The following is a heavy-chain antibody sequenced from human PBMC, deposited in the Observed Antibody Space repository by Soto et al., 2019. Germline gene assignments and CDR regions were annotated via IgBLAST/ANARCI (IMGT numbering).Heavy chain of an antibody. V-gene: IGHV3-64*01. CDR2: ISSNGIGT. CDR1: GFTLSSDA. Sequence: EVQLVESGGGLAQPGGSLRLSCAASGFTLSSDAMDWVRQAPGKGLEYVSGISSNGIGTYYANSVKGGFTISRDNSKNTVYLQMDSLRPEDMAVYYCARRARADYYYMDVWGKGTTVTVS. J-gene: IGHJ6*03. D-gene: IGHD6-6*01. CDR3: ARRARADYYYMDV.